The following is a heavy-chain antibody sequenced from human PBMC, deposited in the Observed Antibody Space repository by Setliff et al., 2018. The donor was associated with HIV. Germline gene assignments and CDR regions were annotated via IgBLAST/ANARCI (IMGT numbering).Heavy chain of an antibody. J-gene: IGHJ3*02. CDR3: ATALYCSSTSCYIAFDI. CDR2: ISYDGIST. CDR1: GFTFSTYA. Sequence: PGGSLRLSCAASGFTFSTYAMHWVRQAPGKGLEYVSAISYDGISTYYADSVKGRFTISRDNSKNTVHLQMNSLRAEDTAVYYCATALYCSSTSCYIAFDIWGQGTMVTVSS. V-gene: IGHV3-64*02. D-gene: IGHD2-2*01.